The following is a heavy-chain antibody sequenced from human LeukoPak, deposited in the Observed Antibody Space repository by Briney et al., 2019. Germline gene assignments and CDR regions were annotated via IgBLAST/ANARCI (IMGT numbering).Heavy chain of an antibody. CDR1: GFTFSSYA. J-gene: IGHJ4*02. CDR3: ARATERFLEWWTFDY. Sequence: GRSLRLSCAASGFTFSSYAMHWVRQAPGKGLEWVAVISYDGSNKYYADSVKGRFTISRDNSKNTLYLQMNSLRAEDTAVYYCARATERFLEWWTFDYWGQGTPVTVSS. V-gene: IGHV3-30*04. CDR2: ISYDGSNK. D-gene: IGHD3-3*01.